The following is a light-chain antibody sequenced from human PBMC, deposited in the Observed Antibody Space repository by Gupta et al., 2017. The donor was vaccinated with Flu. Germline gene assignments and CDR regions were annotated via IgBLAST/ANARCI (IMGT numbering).Light chain of an antibody. CDR2: DAS. CDR3: QQADSFPRT. J-gene: IGKJ1*01. Sequence: PSSMSASVGDRVTITCRASQFIDFWLGWYQQKPGQVPKLLIYDASILRGGVPSRFNGSGSGTEFSLTITGLQSEDFATYYCQQADSFPRTFGQGTKVDIK. V-gene: IGKV1-12*01. CDR1: QFIDFW.